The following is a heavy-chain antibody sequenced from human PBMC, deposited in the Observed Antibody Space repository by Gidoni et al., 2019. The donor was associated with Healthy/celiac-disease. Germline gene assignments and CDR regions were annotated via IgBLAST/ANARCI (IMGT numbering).Heavy chain of an antibody. Sequence: EVQLVESGGGLVQPGGSLRLSCAASGFTFSSYSMNLVRQAPGKGLEWVSYISSSSSTIYYADSVKGRFTISRDNAKNSLYLQMNSLRDEDTAVYYCARDRDYGDYAWFDPWGQGTLVTVSS. J-gene: IGHJ5*02. CDR1: GFTFSSYS. D-gene: IGHD4-17*01. V-gene: IGHV3-48*02. CDR3: ARDRDYGDYAWFDP. CDR2: ISSSSSTI.